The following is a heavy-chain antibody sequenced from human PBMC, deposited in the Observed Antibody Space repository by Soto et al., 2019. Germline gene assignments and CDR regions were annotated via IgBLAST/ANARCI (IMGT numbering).Heavy chain of an antibody. CDR3: AKDGPNCTNGVCRPSYFDY. J-gene: IGHJ4*02. Sequence: GGSLRLSCAASGFTFDDYAMHWVRQAPGKGLEWVSGISWNSGSIGYADSVKGRFTISRDNAKNSLYLQMNSLRAEDTALYYCAKDGPNCTNGVCRPSYFDYWGQGTLVTVSS. CDR2: ISWNSGSI. D-gene: IGHD2-8*01. CDR1: GFTFDDYA. V-gene: IGHV3-9*01.